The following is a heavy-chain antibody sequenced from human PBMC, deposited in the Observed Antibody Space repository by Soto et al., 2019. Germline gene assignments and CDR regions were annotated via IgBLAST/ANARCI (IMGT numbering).Heavy chain of an antibody. CDR1: GGSINSDTYY. CDR3: ARQRAWYGEWAFDI. J-gene: IGHJ3*02. Sequence: QLQVQASGLVLVKASETLSLTCSVSGGSINSDTYYWVWVRQPPGKGLEWIGSIKYNGHTYYNPSLKSRVAMSVDTSKNQFSLHLTSVTAADTAVYSCARQRAWYGEWAFDIWGQGTRVTVSS. D-gene: IGHD3-10*01. V-gene: IGHV4-39*01. CDR2: IKYNGHT.